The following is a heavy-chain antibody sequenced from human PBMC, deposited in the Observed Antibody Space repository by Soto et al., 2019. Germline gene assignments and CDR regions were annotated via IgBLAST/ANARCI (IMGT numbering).Heavy chain of an antibody. CDR1: GGSISSYY. D-gene: IGHD4-4*01. CDR3: ARCRPSNYQYDF. Sequence: QVQLQESGPGLVKPAETLSLTCTVSGGSISSYYWSWIRQAPGRGLEWIGYVHYRGSTNYNPSLKIRVTISVDSSKNQFSLKLSPVTAADTAIYYCARCRPSNYQYDFWGQGALVTVSS. J-gene: IGHJ4*02. V-gene: IGHV4-59*12. CDR2: VHYRGST.